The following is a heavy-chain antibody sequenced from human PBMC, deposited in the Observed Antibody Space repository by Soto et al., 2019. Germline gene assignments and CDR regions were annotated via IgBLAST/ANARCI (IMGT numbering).Heavy chain of an antibody. D-gene: IGHD2-15*01. V-gene: IGHV3-74*01. CDR1: GFTFSSYW. J-gene: IGHJ4*02. CDR3: VRTSLVVAAATREDY. Sequence: EVQLVESGGGLVQPGGSLRLSCAASGFTFSSYWMHWVRQAPGNGLVWVSRINSDGSSTSYADSVKGRFTISRGNAKNTLYLQMNSLRAEDTAVYYCVRTSLVVAAATREDYWGQGTLVTVSS. CDR2: INSDGSST.